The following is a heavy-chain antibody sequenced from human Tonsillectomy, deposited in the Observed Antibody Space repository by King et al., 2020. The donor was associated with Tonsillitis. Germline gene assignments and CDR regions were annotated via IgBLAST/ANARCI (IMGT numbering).Heavy chain of an antibody. CDR1: GFTFSSFA. V-gene: IGHV3-23*04. Sequence: VQLVESGGGLVQPGGSLRLSCAASGFTFSSFAMTWVRQAPGKGLGWVSSISDSAGGPYYADSVNGRFTISRDNSKNTLYLQVNGLRAEDTAVYYCAKLLRSGYHLYYMDVWGKGTTVTVSS. CDR2: ISDSAGGP. J-gene: IGHJ6*03. CDR3: AKLLRSGYHLYYMDV. D-gene: IGHD3-3*01.